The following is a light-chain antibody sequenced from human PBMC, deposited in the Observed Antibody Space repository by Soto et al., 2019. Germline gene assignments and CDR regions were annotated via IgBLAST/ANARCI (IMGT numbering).Light chain of an antibody. CDR2: GPS. J-gene: IGKJ3*01. CDR1: QSVSSSY. CDR3: QQYDNSPLT. V-gene: IGKV3-20*01. Sequence: EIVLTQSPGTLSLSPGERATLSCRASQSVSSSYLAWYQQKPGQAPRLLIYGPSSRATGIPDRFSGSGSGTDFTLTISRLAPEDFAVYYCQQYDNSPLTFGPGTKVDIK.